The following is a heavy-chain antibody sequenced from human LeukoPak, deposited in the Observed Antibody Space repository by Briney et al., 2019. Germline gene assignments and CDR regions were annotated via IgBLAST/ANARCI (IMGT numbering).Heavy chain of an antibody. V-gene: IGHV3-30*02. CDR1: GFTFSSYG. J-gene: IGHJ4*02. D-gene: IGHD3-10*01. CDR3: ARDPEGSGSYYNYYFDY. Sequence: GSLRLSCAASGFTFSSYGMHWVRQAPGKGLEGGAFIRYDGSNKYYADSVKGRFTISRDNSKNTLYLQMNSLRAEDTAVYYCARDPEGSGSYYNYYFDYWGQGTLVTVSS. CDR2: IRYDGSNK.